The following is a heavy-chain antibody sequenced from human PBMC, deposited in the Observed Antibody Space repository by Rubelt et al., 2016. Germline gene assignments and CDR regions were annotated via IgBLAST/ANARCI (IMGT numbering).Heavy chain of an antibody. Sequence: QVQLVQSGAEVKKPGASVKVSCKASGYTFTSFGIGWVRQAPGQGLEWIGWISAYKGDTNFAQNFQGIGTMATDTSPGTVYMELRSLRSDDTAVYYCARTLGSSYSVLGYWGQGTLVTVSS. J-gene: IGHJ4*02. D-gene: IGHD6-6*01. CDR3: ARTLGSSYSVLGY. CDR1: GYTFTSFG. V-gene: IGHV1-18*01. CDR2: ISAYKGDT.